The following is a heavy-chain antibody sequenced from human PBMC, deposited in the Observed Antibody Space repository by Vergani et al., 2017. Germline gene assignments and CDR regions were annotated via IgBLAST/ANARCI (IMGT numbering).Heavy chain of an antibody. CDR1: GYTFTTYA. V-gene: IGHV1-3*01. CDR3: ARGWQQLGYFDY. Sequence: QVQLVQSGAEVKKPGASVKVSCKASGYTFTTYAMHWVRQAPGQRLEWMGWINAGNGNTKYSQKFQGRVTITRDTSASTAYMELSSLRSEDTAVYYCARGWQQLGYFDYWGQGTLVTVSS. J-gene: IGHJ4*02. D-gene: IGHD6-13*01. CDR2: INAGNGNT.